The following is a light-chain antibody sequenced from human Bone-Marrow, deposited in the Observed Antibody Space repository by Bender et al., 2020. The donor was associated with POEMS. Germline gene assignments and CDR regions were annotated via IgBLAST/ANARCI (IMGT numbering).Light chain of an antibody. J-gene: IGLJ3*02. CDR3: SSYTTKSPVL. CDR1: SSDVGAYDY. Sequence: QSALTQPASVSGSPGQSITISCTGTSSDVGAYDYVSWYQHHPGRAPRLIIYEDSNRRSGVSYRFSGSKSGNTASLTIFSLQAEDEADYYCSSYTTKSPVLFGGGHNVTVL. CDR2: EDS. V-gene: IGLV2-14*01.